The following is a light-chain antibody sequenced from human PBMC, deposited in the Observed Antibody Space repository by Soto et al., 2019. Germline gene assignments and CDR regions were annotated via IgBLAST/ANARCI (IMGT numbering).Light chain of an antibody. J-gene: IGLJ1*01. CDR1: SSDVGGYNY. CDR3: CSYAGRYTYV. CDR2: DVS. V-gene: IGLV2-11*01. Sequence: QSALNPPRSVSGSPGQSVTISCTGASSDVGGYNYVSWYQQHPGKAPKLMIYDVSKRPSGVPDRFSGSKSGNTASLTISGLQTEDEADYYCCSYAGRYTYVFGTGTKVTVL.